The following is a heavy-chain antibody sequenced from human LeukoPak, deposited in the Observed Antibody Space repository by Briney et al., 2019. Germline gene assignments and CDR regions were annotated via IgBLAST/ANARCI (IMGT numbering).Heavy chain of an antibody. V-gene: IGHV3-74*01. CDR3: TRGSDGGFDI. CDR2: INSDGSST. D-gene: IGHD4-23*01. Sequence: GGSLRLSCAASGFTFSSYWMHWVRQAPGKGLVWVSRINSDGSSTNYADSVKGRFTISRDNAKNTLYLQMSSLRAEDTAVYYCTRGSDGGFDIWGQGTMVTVSS. J-gene: IGHJ3*02. CDR1: GFTFSSYW.